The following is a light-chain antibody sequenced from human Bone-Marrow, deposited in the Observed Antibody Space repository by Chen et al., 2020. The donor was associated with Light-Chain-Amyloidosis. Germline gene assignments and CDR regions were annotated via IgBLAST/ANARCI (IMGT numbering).Light chain of an antibody. CDR1: SSDVGGDNH. CDR3: SSYTITNTLV. V-gene: IGLV2-14*01. CDR2: EVT. J-gene: IGLJ1*01. Sequence: QSALTQPASVSGSPGPSIPISCTGTSSDVGGDNHVSWYQQHPAKAPKLMIYEVTNRPSWVPDRFSGSKSDNTASLTSSGLQTEDEAEYFCSSYTITNTLVFRSGTRVTVL.